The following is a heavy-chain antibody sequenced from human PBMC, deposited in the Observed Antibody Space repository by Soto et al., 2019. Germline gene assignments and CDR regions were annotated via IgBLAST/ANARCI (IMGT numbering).Heavy chain of an antibody. J-gene: IGHJ6*02. Sequence: GGSLRLSCAASGFTFSSYSMNWVRQAPGKGLEWVSYISSSSSTIYYADSVKGRFTISRDNAKNSLYLQMNSLRDEDTAVYYCASSGGSDYYYYYGMDVWGQGTTVTVYS. CDR3: ASSGGSDYYYYYGMDV. D-gene: IGHD2-15*01. CDR1: GFTFSSYS. V-gene: IGHV3-48*02. CDR2: ISSSSSTI.